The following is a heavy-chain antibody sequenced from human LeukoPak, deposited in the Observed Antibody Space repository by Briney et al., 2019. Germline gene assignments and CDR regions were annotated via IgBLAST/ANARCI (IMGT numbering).Heavy chain of an antibody. J-gene: IGHJ5*02. CDR2: ISGSGGST. V-gene: IGHV3-23*01. D-gene: IGHD5-18*01. CDR3: AKDGEVVDTTMVISNWFDR. Sequence: HTAGSLRLSCAASGFTFSRYAMSWLRQAPGKGLEWVSAISGSGGSTYYADSVKGRFTISRDNSKNTMYLQMNSLRAEDTAVYYCAKDGEVVDTTMVISNWFDRWGQGTLVTVSS. CDR1: GFTFSRYA.